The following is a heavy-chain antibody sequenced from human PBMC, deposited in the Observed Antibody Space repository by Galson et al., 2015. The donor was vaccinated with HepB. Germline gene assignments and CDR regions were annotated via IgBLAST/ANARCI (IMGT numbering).Heavy chain of an antibody. V-gene: IGHV3-30*03. Sequence: SLRLSCAASGFTFNNYDMHWVRQPPGKGLEWVAFISYDGSNQYYADSVKGRFTISRDNSKNTLYLQVNSLRPVDTAFYYYARYRDFDDWGQGSLVTVSS. CDR1: GFTFNNYD. J-gene: IGHJ4*02. D-gene: IGHD1-26*01. CDR2: ISYDGSNQ. CDR3: ARYRDFDD.